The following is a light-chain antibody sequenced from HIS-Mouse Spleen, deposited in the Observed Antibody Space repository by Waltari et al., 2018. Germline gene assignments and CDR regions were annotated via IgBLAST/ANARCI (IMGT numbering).Light chain of an antibody. CDR3: YSTDSSGNHRV. CDR1: ALPKKY. V-gene: IGLV3-10*01. Sequence: SYELTQPPSVSVSPGQTARITCPGDALPKKYAYWYPQKSGQAPVLVIYEDGKRPSGLRERFSGANSGTMATWTISGAQVEDEADYYCYSTDSSGNHRVFGGGTKLTVL. J-gene: IGLJ2*01. CDR2: EDG.